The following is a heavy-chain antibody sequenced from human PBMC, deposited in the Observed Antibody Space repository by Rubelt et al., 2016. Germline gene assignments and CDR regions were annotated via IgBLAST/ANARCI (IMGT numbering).Heavy chain of an antibody. CDR3: ATGYSSGWYVAY. J-gene: IGHJ4*02. CDR2: INAGNGNT. CDR1: GYSFTTYS. D-gene: IGHD6-19*01. Sequence: QVQLVQSGAEVKKPGASVKVSCKAAGYSFTTYSIHWVRQAPGQRLEWRGGINAGNGNTKYSQKFHGRVTITVDTSARPAYLELTSLRSADTAIYYCATGYSSGWYVAYWGQGTLVTVSS. V-gene: IGHV1-3*01.